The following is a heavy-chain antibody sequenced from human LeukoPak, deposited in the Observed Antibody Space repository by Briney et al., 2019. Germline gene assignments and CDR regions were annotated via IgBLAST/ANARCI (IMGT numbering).Heavy chain of an antibody. D-gene: IGHD3-10*01. Sequence: SGPTLVKLTQTLTLTCTFSGFSRSTTGVGVGWIRQPPGKALEWLEVIYWNDDKQYCPSLKSRLTIIKATSKNQVVLTLTNMDPVDTATYYCARRLIRSYGSGSYNCFDPWGQGTLVTDSP. CDR3: ARRLIRSYGSGSYNCFDP. V-gene: IGHV2-5*01. J-gene: IGHJ5*02. CDR1: GFSRSTTGVG. CDR2: IYWNDDK.